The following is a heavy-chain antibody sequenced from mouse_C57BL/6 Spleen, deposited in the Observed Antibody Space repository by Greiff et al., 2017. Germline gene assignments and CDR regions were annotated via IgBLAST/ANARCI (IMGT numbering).Heavy chain of an antibody. D-gene: IGHD2-2*01. CDR2: IYPGSGST. CDR3: ARSGGYHYAMDY. V-gene: IGHV1-55*01. Sequence: QVQLQQSGAELVKPGASVKMSCKASGYTFTSYWITWVKQRPGQGLEWIGDIYPGSGSTNYNEKFKSKATLTVDTSSSTAYMQLSSLTSEDSAVYYCARSGGYHYAMDYWGQGTSVTVSS. CDR1: GYTFTSYW. J-gene: IGHJ4*01.